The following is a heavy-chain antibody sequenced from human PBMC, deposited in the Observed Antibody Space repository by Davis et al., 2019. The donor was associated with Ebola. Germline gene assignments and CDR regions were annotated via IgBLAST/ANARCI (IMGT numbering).Heavy chain of an antibody. J-gene: IGHJ4*02. CDR2: ISAGGGPT. CDR3: AKGPEKGTFDN. V-gene: IGHV3-23*01. CDR1: EFTFSNYG. Sequence: PGGSLRLSCVASEFTFSNYGMTWVRQAPGKGLEWVSHISAGGGPTYGDSVRGRFTISRDISKNTLYLQMNSLRAEDAAVYYCAKGPEKGTFDNWGQGTLVTVSS.